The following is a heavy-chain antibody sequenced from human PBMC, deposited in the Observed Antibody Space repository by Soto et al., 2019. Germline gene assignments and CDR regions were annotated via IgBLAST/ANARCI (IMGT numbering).Heavy chain of an antibody. V-gene: IGHV3-23*01. J-gene: IGHJ6*03. CDR2: ISGSGGST. CDR1: GFTFSSYA. CDR3: AKVPCSSTSCYGEYYMDV. D-gene: IGHD2-2*01. Sequence: PWGSLRLSCAASGFTFSSYAMSWVRQAPGKGLERVSAISGSGGSTCYADSVWGRFTISRDNSKNTLYLQMNSLTAEDTAVYYCAKVPCSSTSCYGEYYMDVWVKGTTVTVSS.